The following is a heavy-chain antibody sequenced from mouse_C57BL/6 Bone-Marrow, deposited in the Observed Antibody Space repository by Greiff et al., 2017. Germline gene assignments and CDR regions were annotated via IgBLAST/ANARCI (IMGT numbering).Heavy chain of an antibody. CDR1: GFTFSDYY. CDR3: ARLEMDY. V-gene: IGHV5-12*01. J-gene: IGHJ4*01. Sequence: EVMLVESGGGLVQPGGSLKLSCAASGFTFSDYYLYWFPQTPAKRLEWVAYISNGGGSTYYPDTVKGRFTISRDNAKNTLYLQMSSLKSEDTAMYYCARLEMDYWGQGTSVTVSS. CDR2: ISNGGGST.